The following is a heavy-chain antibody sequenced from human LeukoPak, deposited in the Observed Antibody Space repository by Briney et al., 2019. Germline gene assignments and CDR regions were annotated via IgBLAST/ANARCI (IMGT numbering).Heavy chain of an antibody. CDR2: ISPDNT. J-gene: IGHJ6*02. CDR3: ARDWIKLIPYYYYGMDV. D-gene: IGHD2-15*01. CDR1: GFTFSTNP. Sequence: GGSLRLSCAASGFTFSTNPMSWVRQAPGKGLEWVSAISPDNTYYADSVKGRLTISRDNSKNTLYLQMNSLRAEDTAVYYCARDWIKLIPYYYYGMDVWGQGTTVTVSS. V-gene: IGHV3-23*01.